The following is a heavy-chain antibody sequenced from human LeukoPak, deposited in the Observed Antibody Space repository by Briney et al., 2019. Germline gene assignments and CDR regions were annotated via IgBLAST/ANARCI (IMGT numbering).Heavy chain of an antibody. Sequence: SETLSLTCTVSDGSINSDGYYWSWVRQLPGKGLDWVGYIHYSGSAYYNPPLRSRVTISVDTSKNQFSLKVTSVTVADTAVYYCARVEAATTNPRFGYWGQGTLVTVSS. CDR1: DGSINSDGYY. V-gene: IGHV4-31*03. D-gene: IGHD5-24*01. CDR2: IHYSGSA. J-gene: IGHJ4*02. CDR3: ARVEAATTNPRFGY.